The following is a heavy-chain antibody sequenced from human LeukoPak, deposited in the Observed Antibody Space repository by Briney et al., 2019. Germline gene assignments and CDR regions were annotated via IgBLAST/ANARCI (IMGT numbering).Heavy chain of an antibody. CDR2: IGYGGADS. D-gene: IGHD6-13*01. Sequence: GGSLRLSCTVPGFTLSSYEMTWFRQAPGKVLEWVSSIGYGGADSHYADSVKGRFTISRDNSKNTLYLQLSSLRADDTAVYYCTRNSRWYGISWGQGTLVTVSS. V-gene: IGHV3-23*01. CDR3: TRNSRWYGIS. J-gene: IGHJ4*02. CDR1: GFTLSSYE.